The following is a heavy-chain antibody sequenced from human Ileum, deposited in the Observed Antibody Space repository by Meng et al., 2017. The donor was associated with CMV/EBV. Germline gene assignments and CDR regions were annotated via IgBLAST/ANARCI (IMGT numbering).Heavy chain of an antibody. D-gene: IGHD3-3*01. Sequence: SGYTFTGYYMPWVRQAPGQGLEWMGWINPNSGGTNYAQKFQGRVTMTRDTSISTAYMELSRLRSDDTAVYYCAREKAIFGVVILFGYWGQGTLVTVSS. CDR2: INPNSGGT. J-gene: IGHJ4*02. CDR1: GYTFTGYY. V-gene: IGHV1-2*02. CDR3: AREKAIFGVVILFGY.